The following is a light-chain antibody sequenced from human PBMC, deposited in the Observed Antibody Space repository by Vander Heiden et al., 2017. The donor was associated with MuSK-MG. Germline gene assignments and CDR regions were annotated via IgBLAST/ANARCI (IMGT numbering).Light chain of an antibody. J-gene: IGKJ3*01. CDR3: QQYNNLPFT. CDR2: DAS. Sequence: ETVMTQSPATLSVSPGERVTLSCRASQSISSNLAWYQQKPGQTPRLLIYDASTRATSIPARISGSGSGTDFTLTISSLQSEDFAVYYCQQYNNLPFTFGPGTKVGVK. CDR1: QSISSN. V-gene: IGKV3-15*01.